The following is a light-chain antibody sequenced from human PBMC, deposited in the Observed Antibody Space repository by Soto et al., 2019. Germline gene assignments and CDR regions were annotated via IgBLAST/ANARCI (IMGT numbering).Light chain of an antibody. J-gene: IGKJ4*01. Sequence: EVGMTQSPATLSVFPGERVTLSCRASESVGSNLAWYQQQPGQAPRLLIYGASTRATGVPARFRGSGSGTEFTLTISSLQSEDFALYYCQQYNNWLTFGGGTKVEIE. CDR2: GAS. V-gene: IGKV3-15*01. CDR3: QQYNNWLT. CDR1: ESVGSN.